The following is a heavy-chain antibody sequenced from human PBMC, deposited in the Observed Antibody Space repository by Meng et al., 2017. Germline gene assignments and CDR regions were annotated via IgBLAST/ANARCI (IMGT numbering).Heavy chain of an antibody. J-gene: IGHJ5*02. CDR2: IIPIFGTA. Sequence: QLRQSGAKVNTSGSSVNTAYNDPGGPVNIYAIRCVRQAPGQGREWMGGIIPIFGTANYAQKFQGRFTITADESTSTAYMELSSLRSEDTAVYYCARESWFDPWGQGTLVTVSS. CDR1: GGPVNIYA. CDR3: ARESWFDP. V-gene: IGHV1-69*01.